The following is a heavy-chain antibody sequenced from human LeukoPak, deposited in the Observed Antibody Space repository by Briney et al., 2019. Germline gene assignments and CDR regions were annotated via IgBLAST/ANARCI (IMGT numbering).Heavy chain of an antibody. J-gene: IGHJ4*02. D-gene: IGHD6-19*01. CDR1: GLTFSTYG. CDR3: ARDPGVRWLVGFDY. Sequence: GGSLRLSCAASGLTFSTYGMHWVRQAPGKGLEWVADIWYDGSNKYYEDSVKGRFTISRDNSKNTLYLQMNSLRAEDTAVYYCARDPGVRWLVGFDYWGQGTLVTVSS. CDR2: IWYDGSNK. V-gene: IGHV3-33*01.